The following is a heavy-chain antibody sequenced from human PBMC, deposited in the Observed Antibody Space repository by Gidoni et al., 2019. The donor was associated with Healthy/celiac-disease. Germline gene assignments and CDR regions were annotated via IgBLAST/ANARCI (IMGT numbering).Heavy chain of an antibody. J-gene: IGHJ3*02. CDR2: IYYSGGT. Sequence: QLQLQESGPGLVKPSETLSLTCTVSGGSISSSSYYWGWLRQPPGKGLEWIGSIYYSGGTYYNPSLKSRVTISVDTSKNQFSLKLSSVTAADTAVYYCATYGLATMIVVVTPGAFDIWGQGTMVTVSS. D-gene: IGHD3-22*01. CDR3: ATYGLATMIVVVTPGAFDI. V-gene: IGHV4-39*01. CDR1: GGSISSSSYY.